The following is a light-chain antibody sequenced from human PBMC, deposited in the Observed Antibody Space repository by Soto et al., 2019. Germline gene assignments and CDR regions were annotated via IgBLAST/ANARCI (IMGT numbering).Light chain of an antibody. J-gene: IGKJ5*01. CDR2: DAS. V-gene: IGKV3-11*01. Sequence: MVLTQSPGTVSLSPGERASLSCRASQSVSYYLAWYQQKPGQAPRLLIYDASSRATGVPDRFSGSGSGTDFTLTISSLEPEDFAVYYCQQRSNWPPTFGQGTRLEIK. CDR3: QQRSNWPPT. CDR1: QSVSYY.